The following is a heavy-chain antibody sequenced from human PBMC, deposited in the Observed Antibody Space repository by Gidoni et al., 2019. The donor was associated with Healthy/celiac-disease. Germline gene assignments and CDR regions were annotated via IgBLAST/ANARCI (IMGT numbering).Heavy chain of an antibody. V-gene: IGHV3-11*01. Sequence: QVQLVESGGGLVKPGWSLRLSCAASECTFSDYYSSWIRQAPGKGLEWVSYISSSGSTIYYADSVKGRFTISRDNDKNSLYRQMNSLRAEDTAVYYCARDLFYDYGMDVWGQGTTVTVSS. CDR2: ISSSGSTI. CDR1: ECTFSDYY. J-gene: IGHJ6*02. CDR3: ARDLFYDYGMDV.